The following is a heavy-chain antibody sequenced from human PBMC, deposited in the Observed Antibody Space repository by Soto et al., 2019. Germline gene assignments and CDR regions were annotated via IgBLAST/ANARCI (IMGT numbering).Heavy chain of an antibody. CDR3: ARGVPNYYAMDV. J-gene: IGHJ6*02. Sequence: GGSLRLSCAACGFIFSSYWMHGVRQAPGKGLVWVSRIKFDGSNTDYADSVKGRFTISRDNAKNTLYLQMNSLRAEDTALYYCARGVPNYYAMDVWGQGTTVTVS. V-gene: IGHV3-74*01. CDR2: IKFDGSNT. CDR1: GFIFSSYW.